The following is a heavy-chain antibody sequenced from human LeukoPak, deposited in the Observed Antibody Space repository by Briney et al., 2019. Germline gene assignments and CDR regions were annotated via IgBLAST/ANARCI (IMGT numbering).Heavy chain of an antibody. V-gene: IGHV3-33*08. D-gene: IGHD3-22*01. J-gene: IGHJ6*02. CDR2: IWYDGSNK. Sequence: GGSLRLSCAASGFTFSSYAMSWVRQAPGKGLGWVAVIWYDGSNKYYADSVKGRFTISRDNSKNTLYLQMNSLRAEDTAVYYCARELSVSSGYYHYYYGMDVWGQGTTVTVSS. CDR1: GFTFSSYA. CDR3: ARELSVSSGYYHYYYGMDV.